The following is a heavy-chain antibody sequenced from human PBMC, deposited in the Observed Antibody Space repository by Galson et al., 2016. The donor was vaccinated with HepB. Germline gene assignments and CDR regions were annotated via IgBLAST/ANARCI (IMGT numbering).Heavy chain of an antibody. CDR1: VASNIITTCF. Sequence: SETLSLTCSVSVASNIITTCFWGGIRQPPGKGREWLGSMLSTRSSYFTLSLKSPFSMSIDTSTNRLSPKLRSVTAADTSFYYCARPISGTSLSDFDYWGQGILVSVSS. J-gene: IGHJ4*02. V-gene: IGHV4-39*02. D-gene: IGHD1-7*01. CDR2: MLSTRSS. CDR3: ARPISGTSLSDFDY.